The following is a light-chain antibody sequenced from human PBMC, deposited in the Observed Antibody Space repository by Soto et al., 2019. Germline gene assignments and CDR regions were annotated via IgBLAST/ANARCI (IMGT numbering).Light chain of an antibody. J-gene: IGKJ5*01. V-gene: IGKV1-39*01. CDR2: RAS. CDR1: QTVSIF. CDR3: QQSSTAPLS. Sequence: DIQMTQSPPSLSASVGDTVSITCRASQTVSIFLNWYQQKLGQAPTALIHRASTLQSGVPSRFPGSGDGTEFTLTINDVQADDFATYYCQQSSTAPLSFGQGTRLEIK.